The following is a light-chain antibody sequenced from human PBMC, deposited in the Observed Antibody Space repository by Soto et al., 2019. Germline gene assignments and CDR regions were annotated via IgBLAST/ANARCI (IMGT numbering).Light chain of an antibody. CDR2: DVN. Sequence: QSVLTXPASVSGSPGQSITISCTGTSSDVGGYNYVSWYRQHPGKAPKLMIYDVNNRPSGVSNRFSGSKSGNTASLTISGLQAEDEADYYCSSYTSSSTLVFGGGTKVTVL. CDR1: SSDVGGYNY. V-gene: IGLV2-14*03. J-gene: IGLJ2*01. CDR3: SSYTSSSTLV.